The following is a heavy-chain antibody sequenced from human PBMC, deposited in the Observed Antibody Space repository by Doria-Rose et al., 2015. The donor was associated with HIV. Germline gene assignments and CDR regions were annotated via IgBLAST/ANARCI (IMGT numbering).Heavy chain of an antibody. CDR2: IVSDDER. V-gene: IGHV2-26*01. D-gene: IGHD6-13*01. J-gene: IGHJ4*02. Sequence: SGPVLVEPTETLTLTCTVSGVSLSSPGMGVSWIRQPPGKALEWLAHIVSDDERSYKTSLKSRLTSSRGTSKSQVVLTMTDMDPVDTATYYCARIKSSRWYHKYYFDFWGQGTLVIVSA. CDR3: ARIKSSRWYHKYYFDF. CDR1: GVSLSSPGMG.